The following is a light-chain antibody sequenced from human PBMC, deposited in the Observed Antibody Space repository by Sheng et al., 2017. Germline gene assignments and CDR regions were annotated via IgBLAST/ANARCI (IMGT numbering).Light chain of an antibody. Sequence: QSALTQPPSASGSPGQSVTISCTGTISDVGAYNYVSWYQQHPGKAPKLMIYEVTKRPSGVPDRFSGSKSGNTASLTVSGLQAEDEADYYCSSYVGSNSYVFGTGTKVTVL. V-gene: IGLV2-8*01. CDR1: ISDVGAYNY. CDR3: SSYVGSNSYV. CDR2: EVT. J-gene: IGLJ1*01.